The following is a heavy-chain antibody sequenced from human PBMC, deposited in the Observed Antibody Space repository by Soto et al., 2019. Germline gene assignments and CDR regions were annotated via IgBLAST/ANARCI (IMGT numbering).Heavy chain of an antibody. CDR3: ARSFKQDIVVVPAGYYYFDY. J-gene: IGHJ4*02. Sequence: QVQLQESGPGLVKPSQTLSLTCTVSGGSISSGGYYWSWIRQHPGKGLEWIGYIYYSGSTYYNPSLKSRVTISVDTSKNQFSLKLSSVTAADTAVYYCARSFKQDIVVVPAGYYYFDYWGQGTLVTVSS. CDR1: GGSISSGGYY. V-gene: IGHV4-31*03. CDR2: IYYSGST. D-gene: IGHD2-2*01.